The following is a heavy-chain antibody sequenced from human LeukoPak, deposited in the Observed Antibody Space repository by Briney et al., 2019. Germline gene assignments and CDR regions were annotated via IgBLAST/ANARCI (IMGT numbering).Heavy chain of an antibody. D-gene: IGHD2-8*01. Sequence: GESLRLSCAASGFTFSSYWMHWVRQAPGKGLVWVSRINSDGGSTSYADSVKGRFTISRDNAKNTLYLQMNSLRVEDTAVYYCARDLMGPPYYYYGMDVWGQGTTVTVSS. V-gene: IGHV3-74*01. J-gene: IGHJ6*02. CDR2: INSDGGST. CDR3: ARDLMGPPYYYYGMDV. CDR1: GFTFSSYW.